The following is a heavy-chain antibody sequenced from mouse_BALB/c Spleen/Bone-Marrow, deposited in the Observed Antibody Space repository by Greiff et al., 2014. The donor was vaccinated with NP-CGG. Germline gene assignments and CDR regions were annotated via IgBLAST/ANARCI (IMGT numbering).Heavy chain of an antibody. CDR3: ARARYDGTYWDCDV. D-gene: IGHD2-14*01. V-gene: IGHV1-39*01. Sequence: EVQLQQSGPELETLGASVKISCKASGYSFTAYNMNWVKQSNGKSLEWIGNIDLYYGGTSYNQKFKGKATLTVDKSSSTAYMQRKSRTAEDAAVYYWARARYDGTYWDCDVWGAGTTVTVSS. CDR2: IDLYYGGT. CDR1: GYSFTAYN. J-gene: IGHJ1*01.